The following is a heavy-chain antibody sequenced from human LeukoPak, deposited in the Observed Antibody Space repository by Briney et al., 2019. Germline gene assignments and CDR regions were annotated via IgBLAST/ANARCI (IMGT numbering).Heavy chain of an antibody. CDR1: GFTFSSYW. CDR3: ARVLRGKWELYN. D-gene: IGHD1-26*01. V-gene: IGHV3-74*01. Sequence: PGGSLRLSCAASGFTFSSYWMHWVRQAPGKGLVWVSRINSDGSSTSYADSVKGRFTISRDNAKNSLYLQMNSLRAEDTAVYYCARVLRGKWELYNWGQGTLVTVSS. J-gene: IGHJ4*02. CDR2: INSDGSST.